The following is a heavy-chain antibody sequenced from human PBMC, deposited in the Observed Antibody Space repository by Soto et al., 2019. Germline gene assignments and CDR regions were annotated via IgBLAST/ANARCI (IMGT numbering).Heavy chain of an antibody. CDR2: ISSSSSYI. Sequence: GGSLRLSCAASGLTFSGYSVNWVRQAPGKGLERVSSISSSSSYIYYADSVKGRFTISRDNAKNSLYLQMNSLRAEDTAVYYCARDTVGYCSGGSCLHYYYYYGMDVWGQGTTVTVSS. CDR3: ARDTVGYCSGGSCLHYYYYYGMDV. D-gene: IGHD2-15*01. CDR1: GLTFSGYS. J-gene: IGHJ6*02. V-gene: IGHV3-21*01.